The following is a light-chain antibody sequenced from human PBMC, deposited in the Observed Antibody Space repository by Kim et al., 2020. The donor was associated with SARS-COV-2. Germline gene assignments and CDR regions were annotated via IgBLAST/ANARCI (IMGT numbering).Light chain of an antibody. CDR2: AAS. J-gene: IGKJ2*01. CDR1: QRVSSY. V-gene: IGKV1-39*01. Sequence: SASVEDRVTLTCRARQRVSSYFNWYQKKPQKAPMLLLYAASSVQSVVPSRFSGGGSGTEFTLTIRSLQPEDFATYYCQQSNRTPYTFGQGTKL. CDR3: QQSNRTPYT.